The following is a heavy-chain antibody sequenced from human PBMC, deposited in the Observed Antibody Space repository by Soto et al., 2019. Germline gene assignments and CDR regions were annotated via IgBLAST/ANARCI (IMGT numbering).Heavy chain of an antibody. Sequence: GGFLRLSCAASGFTFSSSAMGWVRQAPGKGLEWLSLIDYSGATTYYADSVKGRFTISRDNSKNTLYLQLNSLRVEDTAVYYCATQDFRGTTGTTWGQGTLVTVSS. V-gene: IGHV3-23*01. J-gene: IGHJ4*02. CDR1: GFTFSSSA. D-gene: IGHD1-1*01. CDR3: ATQDFRGTTGTT. CDR2: IDYSGATT.